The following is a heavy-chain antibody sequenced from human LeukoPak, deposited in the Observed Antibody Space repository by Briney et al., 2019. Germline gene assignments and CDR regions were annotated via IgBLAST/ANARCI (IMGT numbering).Heavy chain of an antibody. D-gene: IGHD4/OR15-4a*01. Sequence: GEALEISWKGSGYIFTSYWIGWVRQMPGKGLEWMGIIYPGDSDTRYSPSFQGQVTISADKSISTAYLQWSSLKASDTAMYYCARSLYGVNTWFDYWGQGTLVTVSS. V-gene: IGHV5-51*01. J-gene: IGHJ4*02. CDR2: IYPGDSDT. CDR1: GYIFTSYW. CDR3: ARSLYGVNTWFDY.